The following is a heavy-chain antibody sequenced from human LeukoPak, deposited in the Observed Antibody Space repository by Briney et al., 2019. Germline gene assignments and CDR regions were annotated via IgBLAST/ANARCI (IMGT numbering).Heavy chain of an antibody. CDR3: ARESIVGGTTLHY. CDR2: INPNSGGT. Sequence: ASVKVSCKASGYTFTGYYMHWVRQTPGQGLEWMGWINPNSGGTNYAQKFQGRVTMTRDTSISTAYMELSRLRSDDTAVYYCARESIVGGTTLHYWGQGTLVTVST. D-gene: IGHD1-26*01. J-gene: IGHJ4*02. V-gene: IGHV1-2*02. CDR1: GYTFTGYY.